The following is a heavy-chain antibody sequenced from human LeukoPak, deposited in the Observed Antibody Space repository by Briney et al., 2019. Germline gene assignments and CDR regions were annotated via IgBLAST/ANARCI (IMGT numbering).Heavy chain of an antibody. CDR3: AGSIAAAIDY. CDR1: GGSFSGYY. J-gene: IGHJ4*02. V-gene: IGHV4-34*01. D-gene: IGHD6-13*01. CDR2: INHRGST. Sequence: SETLSLTCAVYGGSFSGYYWSWIRQPPGKGLEWIGEINHRGSTNYNPSLKSRVTISVDTSKNQFSLKLSSVTAADTAVYYCAGSIAAAIDYWGQGTLVTVSS.